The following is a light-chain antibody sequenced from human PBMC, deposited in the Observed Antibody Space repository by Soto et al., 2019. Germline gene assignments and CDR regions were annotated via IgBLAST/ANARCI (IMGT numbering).Light chain of an antibody. J-gene: IGLJ1*01. Sequence: QSARSQPASVSGSPGQSITMSCTGTSSDVGSYNLVSWYQQHPGKAPKLIFYEGSKRPSGVSNRFSGSKSGNTASLTISGLQAEDEADYYCCSYAGSSTYVFGSGTKLTVL. CDR3: CSYAGSSTYV. V-gene: IGLV2-23*01. CDR2: EGS. CDR1: SSDVGSYNL.